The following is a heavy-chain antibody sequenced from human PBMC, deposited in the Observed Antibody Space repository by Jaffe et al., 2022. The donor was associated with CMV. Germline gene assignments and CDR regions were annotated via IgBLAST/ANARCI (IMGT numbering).Heavy chain of an antibody. J-gene: IGHJ5*02. V-gene: IGHV1-2*04. Sequence: QVQLVQSGAEVKKPGASVKVSCKASGYTFTGYYMHWVRQAPGQGLEWMGWINPNSGGTNYAQKFQGWVTMTRDTSISTAYMELSRLRSDDTAVYYCARGPPREVPRVRWFDPWGQGTLVTVSS. CDR2: INPNSGGT. CDR3: ARGPPREVPRVRWFDP. CDR1: GYTFTGYY. D-gene: IGHD1-26*01.